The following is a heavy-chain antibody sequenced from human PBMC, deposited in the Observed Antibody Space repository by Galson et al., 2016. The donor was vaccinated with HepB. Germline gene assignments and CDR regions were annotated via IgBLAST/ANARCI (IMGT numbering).Heavy chain of an antibody. D-gene: IGHD5-12*01. CDR3: ARDQKYSGDDFYYAMDV. J-gene: IGHJ6*04. V-gene: IGHV3-30-3*01. Sequence: SLRLSCAASGFTFSQFAVHWVRQAPGKGLEWVAVISYAGTKEYYTDSVKGRFTVSRDDSKNTPFLQMNTLRPEDTAVYYCARDQKYSGDDFYYAMDVWGKGATVTVSS. CDR2: ISYAGTKE. CDR1: GFTFSQFA.